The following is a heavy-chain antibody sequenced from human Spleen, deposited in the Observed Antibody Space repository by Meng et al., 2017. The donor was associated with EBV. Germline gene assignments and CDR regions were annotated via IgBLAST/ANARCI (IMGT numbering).Heavy chain of an antibody. Sequence: QLELVPLGAELKKPWSSMKVSCQAFGGPSGTYSIAWVRQAPGRGLEGMGGIITLSGTPTYAQKFQGRLTITADPSTRTTYMELRGLTSDDTAIYYCARGHYDGYWGQGTLVTVSS. J-gene: IGHJ4*02. D-gene: IGHD3-16*01. V-gene: IGHV1-69*01. CDR2: IITLSGTP. CDR3: ARGHYDGY. CDR1: GGPSGTYS.